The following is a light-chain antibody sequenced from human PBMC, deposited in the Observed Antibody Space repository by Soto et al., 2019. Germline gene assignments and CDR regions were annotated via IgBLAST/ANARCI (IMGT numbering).Light chain of an antibody. V-gene: IGKV3-11*01. CDR3: QQRSNWPPMFT. J-gene: IGKJ3*01. Sequence: EIVLTQSPATLSLSPGERATLSCRASQSVSSYLAWYQQKPGQPPRLLIYDASDRATGIPARFSGSGSGTDFTLTISSLEPEDFAVYYCQQRSNWPPMFTFGPGTKVDIK. CDR1: QSVSSY. CDR2: DAS.